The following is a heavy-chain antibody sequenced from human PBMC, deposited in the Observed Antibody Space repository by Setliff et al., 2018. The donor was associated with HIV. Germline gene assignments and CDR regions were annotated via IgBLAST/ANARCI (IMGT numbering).Heavy chain of an antibody. D-gene: IGHD2-15*01. CDR1: GCPMRGYY. Sequence: KTSETLSLTCTVSGCPMRGYYWSWRRQSPVKGLEWIGYIYSIGTTNYNPSFKSRVSISLDTSRSQFSLMLSSVTAADTAIYYCAKYWRAKGTYVFDNWGPGTMVTVSS. CDR2: IYSIGTT. CDR3: AKYWRAKGTYVFDN. V-gene: IGHV4-4*08. J-gene: IGHJ3*02.